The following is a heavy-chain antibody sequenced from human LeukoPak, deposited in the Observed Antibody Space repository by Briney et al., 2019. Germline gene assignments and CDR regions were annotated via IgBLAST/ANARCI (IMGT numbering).Heavy chain of an antibody. CDR1: GGSFSDYY. Sequence: LSLTCAVYGGSFSDYYWSWVRQPPGKGLEWVAVISYDGSNKYFADSVKGRFTISRDNSKNTLYLQMNSLRAEDTAVYYCAKDYDSSGWAAFDIWGQGTMVTVSS. D-gene: IGHD3-22*01. J-gene: IGHJ3*02. V-gene: IGHV3-30*18. CDR2: ISYDGSNK. CDR3: AKDYDSSGWAAFDI.